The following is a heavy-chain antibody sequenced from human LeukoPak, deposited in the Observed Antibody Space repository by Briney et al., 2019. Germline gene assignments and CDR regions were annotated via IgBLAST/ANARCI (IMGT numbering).Heavy chain of an antibody. CDR2: ISSSGST. V-gene: IGHV4-61*02. D-gene: IGHD6-19*01. CDR3: ARVDVVAGTENFDY. CDR1: GDSISSGDYY. J-gene: IGHJ4*02. Sequence: PSETLSLTCTVSGDSISSGDYYWSWIRQPAGKGLEWIGRISSSGSTNYNPSLKSRVTISVDTSKNQFSLKLSSVTAADTAVYYCARVDVVAGTENFDYWGQGTLVTVSS.